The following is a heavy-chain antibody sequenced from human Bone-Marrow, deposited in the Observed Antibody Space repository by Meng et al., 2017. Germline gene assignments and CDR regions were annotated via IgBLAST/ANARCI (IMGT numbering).Heavy chain of an antibody. D-gene: IGHD3-22*01. CDR2: INPNSGGT. Sequence: EPMVQIGAAVKKPGASMKCACKASGYTFTGYYMHWVRQAPGQGLEWMGWINPNSGGTNYAQKFQGRVTMTRDTSISTAYMELSSLRSEDTAVYYCARGYDSSGYYYKYWGQGTLVTVSS. CDR1: GYTFTGYY. J-gene: IGHJ4*02. CDR3: ARGYDSSGYYYKY. V-gene: IGHV1-2*02.